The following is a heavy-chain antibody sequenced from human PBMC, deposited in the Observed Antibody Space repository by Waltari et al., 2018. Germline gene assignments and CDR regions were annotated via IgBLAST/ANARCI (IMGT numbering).Heavy chain of an antibody. Sequence: QVQLVQSGADVKKPGSSVKVSCKASGGTFNNYAISWLRQAPGQGLEWMGGIIPFLHTSNYAQKFQGRFTITADGSTSTAYMELSGLRSEDTAVYFCARVGGSYLGVDYFYYNMDVWGQGTSVTVSS. CDR3: ARVGGSYLGVDYFYYNMDV. CDR1: GGTFNNYA. CDR2: IIPFLHTS. J-gene: IGHJ6*02. V-gene: IGHV1-69*01. D-gene: IGHD1-26*01.